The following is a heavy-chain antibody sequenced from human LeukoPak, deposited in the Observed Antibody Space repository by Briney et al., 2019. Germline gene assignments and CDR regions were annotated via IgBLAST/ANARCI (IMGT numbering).Heavy chain of an antibody. Sequence: SETLSLTCTVSGGSISSSSYYWGWIRQPPGKGLEWIGSIYYSGSTYYNPSLKSRVTISVDTSKNQFSLKLSSVPAADTAVYYCARSLGGSFYYDYWGQGTLVTVSS. V-gene: IGHV4-39*01. CDR3: ARSLGGSFYYDY. D-gene: IGHD2-15*01. CDR1: GGSISSSSYY. J-gene: IGHJ4*02. CDR2: IYYSGST.